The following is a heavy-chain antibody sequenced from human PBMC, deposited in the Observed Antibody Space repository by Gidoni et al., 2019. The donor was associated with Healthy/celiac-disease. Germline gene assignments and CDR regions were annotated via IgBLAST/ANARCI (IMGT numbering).Heavy chain of an antibody. CDR2: SILNYCII. J-gene: IGHJ4*02. CDR3: AKDIRDSSGFYYFDY. V-gene: IGHV3-9*01. Sequence: EVQLVESGGGLVQPGRSLRLSCAASGFTFDDYAVHWVRQAPGKGLGLVSGSILNYCIIGYADSVKGRFTNSRDNAKNSLYLQMNSLRAEDTALYYCAKDIRDSSGFYYFDYWGQGTLVTVSS. CDR1: GFTFDDYA. D-gene: IGHD3-22*01.